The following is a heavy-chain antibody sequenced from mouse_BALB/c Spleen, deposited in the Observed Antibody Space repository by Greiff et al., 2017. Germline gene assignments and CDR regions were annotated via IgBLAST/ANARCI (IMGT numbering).Heavy chain of an antibody. D-gene: IGHD2-10*01. V-gene: IGHV5-4*02. CDR3: ASAYSYAMDY. J-gene: IGHJ4*01. CDR2: ISDGGSYT. CDR1: GFTFSDYY. Sequence: DVMLVESGGGLVKPGGSLKLSCAASGFTFSDYYMYWVRQTPEKRLEWVATISDGGSYTYYPDSVKGRFTISRDNAKNNLYLQMSSLKSEDTAMYYCASAYSYAMDYWGQGTSVTVSS.